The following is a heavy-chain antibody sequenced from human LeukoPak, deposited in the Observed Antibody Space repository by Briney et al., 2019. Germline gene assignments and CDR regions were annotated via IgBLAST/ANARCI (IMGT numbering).Heavy chain of an antibody. V-gene: IGHV1-46*01. Sequence: ASVKVSCKASGYTFTSYYMHWVRQVPGQGLEWMGIINPSGGSTSYAQKFQGRVTMTRDTSTSTVYMELSSLRSEDTAVYYCARDQERSGWYGWFDPWGQGTLVTVSS. D-gene: IGHD6-19*01. CDR3: ARDQERSGWYGWFDP. J-gene: IGHJ5*02. CDR2: INPSGGST. CDR1: GYTFTSYY.